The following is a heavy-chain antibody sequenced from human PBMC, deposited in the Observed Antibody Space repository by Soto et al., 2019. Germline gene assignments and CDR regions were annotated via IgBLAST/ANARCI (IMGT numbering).Heavy chain of an antibody. CDR2: ISYSGST. V-gene: IGHV4-31*03. J-gene: IGHJ6*02. CDR1: GGSVGSGSYF. Sequence: SETLSLTCTVSGGSVGSGSYFWSWIRQHPGKGLELIGYISYSGSTYYNPSLQSRVIISVDTSKNQFSLKLSSVTAADTAVYYCAGVVTAAYYYYGMDVWGQGTTVTVSS. CDR3: AGVVTAAYYYYGMDV. D-gene: IGHD2-21*02.